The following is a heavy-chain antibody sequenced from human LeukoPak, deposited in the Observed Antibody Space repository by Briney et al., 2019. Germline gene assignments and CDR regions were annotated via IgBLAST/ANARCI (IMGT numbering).Heavy chain of an antibody. Sequence: ASVKVSCKTSGYIFTGYYLHRLRQAPGQGLEWLGCIHPNGYSEPAPIFRGRVTMTRDTSLSTAYMDLSTLKSDDTAVYYCAIECCFDGNIYSKGFEYWGLGTVVTVSS. CDR3: AIECCFDGNIYSKGFEY. CDR1: GYIFTGYY. J-gene: IGHJ4*02. CDR2: IHPNGYS. D-gene: IGHD3-10*01. V-gene: IGHV1-2*02.